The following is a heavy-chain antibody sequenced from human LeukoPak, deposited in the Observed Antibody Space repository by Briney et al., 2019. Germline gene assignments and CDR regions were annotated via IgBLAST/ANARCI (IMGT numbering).Heavy chain of an antibody. V-gene: IGHV1-69*05. CDR2: IIPIFGTA. CDR3: ARVRDGYNGAYDI. J-gene: IGHJ3*02. D-gene: IGHD5-24*01. Sequence: ASVKVSCKASGGTFSSYAISWVRQAPGQGLEWMGGIIPIFGTANYAQKFQGRVTMTRDTSTITVYMELSSLKSEDTAVYYCARVRDGYNGAYDIWGQGTMVTVSS. CDR1: GGTFSSYA.